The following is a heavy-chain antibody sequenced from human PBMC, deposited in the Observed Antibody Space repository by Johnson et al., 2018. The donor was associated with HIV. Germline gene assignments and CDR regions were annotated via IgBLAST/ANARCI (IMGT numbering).Heavy chain of an antibody. J-gene: IGHJ3*02. D-gene: IGHD3-3*01. CDR2: ISYDGSNK. Sequence: QVQLVESGGGVVQPGRSLRLSCAASGFTFSSYAMHWVRQAPGKGLEWVAVISYDGSNKYYADSVKGRFTISRDNSKNTLYLQMNSLRAEDTAVYYCAREEVDFWSGQVAFDIWGQGTMVTVSS. CDR1: GFTFSSYA. V-gene: IGHV3-30*04. CDR3: AREEVDFWSGQVAFDI.